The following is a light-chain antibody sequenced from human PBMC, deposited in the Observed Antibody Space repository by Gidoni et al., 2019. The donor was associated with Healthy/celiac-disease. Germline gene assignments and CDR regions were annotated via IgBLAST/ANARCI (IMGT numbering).Light chain of an antibody. CDR1: QSSSSW. CDR3: QQYNSYLLT. J-gene: IGKJ4*01. Sequence: DIQMTHSPSTLSASVGDRVTITCRASQSSSSWLAWYQQKPGKAPKLLIYDASSLESGVTSRFRGSGSGTEFTLTISSLQHDDFATYYCQQYNSYLLTFGGGTKVEIK. CDR2: DAS. V-gene: IGKV1-5*01.